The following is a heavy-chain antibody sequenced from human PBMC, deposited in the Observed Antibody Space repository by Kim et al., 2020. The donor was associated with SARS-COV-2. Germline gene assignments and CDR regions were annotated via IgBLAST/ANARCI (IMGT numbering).Heavy chain of an antibody. CDR2: IYYSGST. J-gene: IGHJ4*02. CDR3: ARRVRTYVDY. V-gene: IGHV4-39*01. Sequence: SETLSLTCTVSGGSISSSSYYWGWIRQPPGKGLEWIGSIYYSGSTYYNPSLKSRVTISVDTSKNQFSLKLSSVTAADTAVYYCARRVRTYVDYWGQGAL. CDR1: GGSISSSSYY. D-gene: IGHD3-16*01.